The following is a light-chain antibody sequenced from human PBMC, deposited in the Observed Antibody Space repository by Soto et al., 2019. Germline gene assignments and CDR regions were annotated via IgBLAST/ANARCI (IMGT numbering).Light chain of an antibody. V-gene: IGKV3-15*01. CDR3: QQSNVWWT. J-gene: IGKJ1*01. Sequence: SPASPSVSTGERATRSCRASHSVSNNLTWYQQKPGQPPRLLIYGVSTRATGVPGRFSGSGSGTEFTLTISSVQSEDFAVYYSQQSNVWWTSGQGTKV. CDR1: HSVSNN. CDR2: GVS.